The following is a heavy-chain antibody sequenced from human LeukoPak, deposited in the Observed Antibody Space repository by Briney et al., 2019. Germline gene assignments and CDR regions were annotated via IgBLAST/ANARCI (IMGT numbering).Heavy chain of an antibody. CDR2: IIPMLSIT. CDR1: GGTFRSYA. D-gene: IGHD3-22*01. V-gene: IGHV1-69*04. Sequence: SVKVSCKASGGTFRSYAINWVRQAPGQGVEWVGRIIPMLSITNYAQKLQSRVTITSDKSNNTAYMELSGLRSEDTAVYYCATYNVDYYDTSDGMDVWGQGTTVTVSS. CDR3: ATYNVDYYDTSDGMDV. J-gene: IGHJ6*02.